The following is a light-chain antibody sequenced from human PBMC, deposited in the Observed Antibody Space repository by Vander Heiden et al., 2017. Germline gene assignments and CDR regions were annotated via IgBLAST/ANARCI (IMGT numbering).Light chain of an antibody. V-gene: IGKV3-11*01. CDR2: DAA. CDR1: QSLSSY. J-gene: IGKJ4*01. Sequence: VSAQSPATLPLSPGDRDTLCCRVTQSLSSYLAWYQQKPGQAPRLLIYDAANRATGIPDRFSGSGSGTDFTLTITSLEPEDFAVYYCQQRSNGPLTVGGGTKVEIK. CDR3: QQRSNGPLT.